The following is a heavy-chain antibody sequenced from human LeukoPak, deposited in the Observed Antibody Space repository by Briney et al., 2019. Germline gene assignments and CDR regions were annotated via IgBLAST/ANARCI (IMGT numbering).Heavy chain of an antibody. CDR2: IRRGTNGYTT. CDR3: TRDGGDSLYSAFDF. V-gene: IGHV3-72*01. D-gene: IGHD3-16*01. CDR1: GFTFSDYI. J-gene: IGHJ3*01. Sequence: GGSLRLSCAASGFTFSDYILDWVRQAPGKGLEWVGRIRRGTNGYTTEYAASVQGRFTISRDDSENSLYLHMNSLKWEDTAVYNCTRDGGDSLYSAFDFWGPGTMVTVSS.